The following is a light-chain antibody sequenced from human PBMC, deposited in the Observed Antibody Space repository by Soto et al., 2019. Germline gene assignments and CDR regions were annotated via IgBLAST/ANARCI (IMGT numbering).Light chain of an antibody. CDR1: SDSVCASHF. J-gene: IGLJ2*01. CDR3: VVYRRSGISV. Sequence: QTVVTQAPSFSVSPGGTVTLTCGLSSDSVCASHFPSWYQQTPGQAPRTLIYNTNTRSSGVPDRFSGSILGNSAALTITGSQEDAESYYACVVYRRSGISVFGGGTKLTVL. CDR2: NTN. V-gene: IGLV8-61*01.